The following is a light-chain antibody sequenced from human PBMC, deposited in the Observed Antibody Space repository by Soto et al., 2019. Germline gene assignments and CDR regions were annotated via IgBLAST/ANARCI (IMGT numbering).Light chain of an antibody. CDR3: QQYDHYPLT. V-gene: IGKV1-5*03. CDR1: QSISSW. J-gene: IGKJ4*01. CDR2: KAS. Sequence: DIQMTQSPSTLSASVGDRVSITCRASQSISSWFAWYQQKPGKAPKLLIYKASTLQSGVPSRFSGSGSGTEFTLTINSLQPDDFATYYCQQYDHYPLTFGGGTKVEIK.